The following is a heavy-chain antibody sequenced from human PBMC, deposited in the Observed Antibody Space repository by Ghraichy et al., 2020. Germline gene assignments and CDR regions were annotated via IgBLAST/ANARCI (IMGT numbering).Heavy chain of an antibody. Sequence: GGSLRLSCAASGFTFDAYTMHWVRQAPGKGLEWVSLITWNGGSTYYGAFLKGRFTASRDNSKNSLFRQMNSLRTDATALYYCAAEYYYDSSGSFHYWGQGTLVTVSS. J-gene: IGHJ4*02. CDR3: AAEYYYDSSGSFHY. CDR2: ITWNGGST. V-gene: IGHV3-43*01. D-gene: IGHD3-22*01. CDR1: GFTFDAYT.